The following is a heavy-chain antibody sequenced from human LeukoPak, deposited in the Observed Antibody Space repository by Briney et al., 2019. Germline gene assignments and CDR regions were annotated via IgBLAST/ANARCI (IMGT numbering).Heavy chain of an antibody. CDR1: GYTFTGYY. V-gene: IGHV1-2*02. CDR3: ARRITFGGVIVILEGFDY. D-gene: IGHD3-16*02. CDR2: INPNSGGT. Sequence: ASVKVSCKASGYTFTGYYMHWVRQAPGQGLEWMGWINPNSGGTNYAQKFQGRVTMTRDTSISTAYMELSRLRSDDTAVYYCARRITFGGVIVILEGFDYWGQGTLVTVSS. J-gene: IGHJ4*02.